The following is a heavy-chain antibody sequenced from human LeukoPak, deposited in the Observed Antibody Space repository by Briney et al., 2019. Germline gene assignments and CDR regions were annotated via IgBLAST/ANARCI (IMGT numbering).Heavy chain of an antibody. CDR3: ARDLYCGGDCYHSGGEVDY. J-gene: IGHJ4*02. D-gene: IGHD2-21*02. CDR2: INQSEST. CDR1: GGSFSGYY. V-gene: IGHV4-34*01. Sequence: KPSETLSLTCAVYGGSFSGYYWSWIRQPPGKGLDWVGAINQSESTNYNPSLKTRVTISVDTSKNPFSLKVSSVTAADTAVYYCARDLYCGGDCYHSGGEVDYWGQGTLVTVSS.